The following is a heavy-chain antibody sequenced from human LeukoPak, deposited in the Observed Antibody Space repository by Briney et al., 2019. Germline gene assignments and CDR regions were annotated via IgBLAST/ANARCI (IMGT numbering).Heavy chain of an antibody. CDR3: ARGARGNYVVFDY. V-gene: IGHV4-59*13. D-gene: IGHD1-7*01. Sequence: GSLRLSCAASGFTFSSYWMSWIRQPPGKGLEWIGYIFYSGSTNSNPSLKSRLTISVDTSKNQFSLKLNSVTAADTAVYYCARGARGNYVVFDYWGQGTLVTVSS. J-gene: IGHJ4*02. CDR2: IFYSGST. CDR1: GFTFSSYW.